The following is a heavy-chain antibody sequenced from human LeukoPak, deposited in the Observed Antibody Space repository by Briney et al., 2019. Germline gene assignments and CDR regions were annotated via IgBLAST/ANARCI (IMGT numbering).Heavy chain of an antibody. CDR1: RFTFSSFS. V-gene: IGHV3-21*01. J-gene: IGHJ3*02. Sequence: GGSLRLSCAASRFTFSSFSMNWVRQAPGKGLEWVSSISGSGTYIYYADSVKGRFTISRDNAKNSLYLQMNSLRAEDTAVYYCARDDSSILWSPGAFDIWGQGTMVTVSS. CDR2: ISGSGTYI. CDR3: ARDDSSILWSPGAFDI. D-gene: IGHD2-21*01.